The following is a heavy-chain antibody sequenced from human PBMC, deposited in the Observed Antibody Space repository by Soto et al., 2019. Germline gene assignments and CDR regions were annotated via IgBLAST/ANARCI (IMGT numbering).Heavy chain of an antibody. CDR1: GGTFSSYT. Sequence: QVQLGQSGAEVKEPGSSVNVSCKSSGGTFSSYTISWVRQAPGQGFEWMGGITPGFGSGNYAQKFQGRVTITADKSTRTVDMALSSLTSTDTALYYCARLTGSYQLGKWFDPLGQGTLVTVSS. D-gene: IGHD1-26*01. CDR2: ITPGFGSG. J-gene: IGHJ5*02. CDR3: ARLTGSYQLGKWFDP. V-gene: IGHV1-69*06.